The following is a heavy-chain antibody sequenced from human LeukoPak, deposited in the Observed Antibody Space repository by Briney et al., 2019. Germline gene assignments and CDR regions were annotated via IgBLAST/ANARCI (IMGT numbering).Heavy chain of an antibody. CDR1: GGSFGGYY. Sequence: SETLSLTCAVYGGSFGGYYWNWVRQPPGKGLEWIGEINESGSTNYNPSLKSRVTISVDTPKKQFSLKLNSVTAADTAVYYCARNSAYSSSSGINSWGQGTLVTVSS. CDR3: ARNSAYSSSSGINS. J-gene: IGHJ4*02. V-gene: IGHV4-34*01. CDR2: INESGST. D-gene: IGHD6-6*01.